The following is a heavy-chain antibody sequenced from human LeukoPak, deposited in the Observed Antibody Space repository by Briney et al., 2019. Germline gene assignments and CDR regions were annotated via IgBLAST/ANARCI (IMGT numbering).Heavy chain of an antibody. D-gene: IGHD1-1*01. J-gene: IGHJ3*02. CDR3: ARDRSGRDAFDI. Sequence: PGGSLRLSCAASGFTFSSYWMHWVRQAPGKGLVWVSRINTDGSSTSYADSVKGRFTISRDNAKNSLYLQMNSLRAEDTAVYYRARDRSGRDAFDIWGQGTMVTVSS. V-gene: IGHV3-74*01. CDR1: GFTFSSYW. CDR2: INTDGSST.